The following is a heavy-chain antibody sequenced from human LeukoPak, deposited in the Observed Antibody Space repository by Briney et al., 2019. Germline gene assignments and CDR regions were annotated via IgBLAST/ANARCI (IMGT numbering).Heavy chain of an antibody. CDR1: GFTFTNYA. Sequence: GGSLRLSCAASGFTFTNYAMSWVRQAPGKGLEWVSGMSGRGVSTYYADSVKGRFTISSDNSKNTLYLQMNSLRAEDTAVYYCAKDCDGGNCYIDYWGQGTLVTVAS. CDR3: AKDCDGGNCYIDY. J-gene: IGHJ4*02. V-gene: IGHV3-23*01. D-gene: IGHD4-23*01. CDR2: MSGRGVST.